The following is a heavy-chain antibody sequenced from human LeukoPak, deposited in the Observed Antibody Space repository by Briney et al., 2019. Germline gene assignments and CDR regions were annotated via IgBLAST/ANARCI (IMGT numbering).Heavy chain of an antibody. CDR2: IYYSGNT. CDR3: ARFRGFTYGPYYFDY. J-gene: IGHJ4*02. Sequence: SETLSLTCTVSGGSISSSSNYWGWIRQPPGKGLEWIGNIYYSGNTYYNPSLKSRVTFSVDTSKNQFSLKLSSVTAADTAVYYCARFRGFTYGPYYFDYWGQGTLVTVSS. CDR1: GGSISSSSNY. V-gene: IGHV4-39*01. D-gene: IGHD5-18*01.